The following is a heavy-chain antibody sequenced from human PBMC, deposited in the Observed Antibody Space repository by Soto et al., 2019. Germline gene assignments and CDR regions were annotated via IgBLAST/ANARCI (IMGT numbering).Heavy chain of an antibody. CDR3: ARDPWFGERYYYYMDV. CDR2: ISSSSSYI. CDR1: GFTFSSYS. D-gene: IGHD3-10*01. J-gene: IGHJ6*03. Sequence: EVQLVESGGGLVKPGGSLRLSCAASGFTFSSYSMNWVRQAPGKGLEWVSSISSSSSYIYYADSVKGRFTISRDNGKNSRYLQMNSLRAEDTAVYYCARDPWFGERYYYYMDVWGKGTTVTVSS. V-gene: IGHV3-21*01.